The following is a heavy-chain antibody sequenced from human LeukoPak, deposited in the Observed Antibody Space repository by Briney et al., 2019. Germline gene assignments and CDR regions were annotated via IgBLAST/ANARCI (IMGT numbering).Heavy chain of an antibody. CDR1: GFTVSSNS. V-gene: IGHV3-53*01. Sequence: PGGPLRLSCAASGFTVSSNSMSWVRHAPGKGLEWVSIIYSGGNAYQAGSVKGRFTISRDNSKNTLYLQMNSLRAEDTAVYYCARVHCSSASCHNDYWGQGTLVTVSS. CDR3: ARVHCSSASCHNDY. J-gene: IGHJ4*02. CDR2: IYSGGNA. D-gene: IGHD2-2*02.